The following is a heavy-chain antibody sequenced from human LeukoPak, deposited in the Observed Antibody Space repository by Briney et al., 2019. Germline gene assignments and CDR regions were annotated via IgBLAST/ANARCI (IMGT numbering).Heavy chain of an antibody. J-gene: IGHJ4*02. CDR3: ARDRYRYGSGSFSDFDY. V-gene: IGHV1-18*01. CDR1: GYTFTSYG. Sequence: ASVKVSCKASGYTFTSYGISWVRQAPGQGLEWMGWISAYNGNTNYAQKLQGRVTMTTDTSTSTDYMELRSLRSDDTAVYYCARDRYRYGSGSFSDFDYWGQGTLVTVSS. CDR2: ISAYNGNT. D-gene: IGHD3-10*01.